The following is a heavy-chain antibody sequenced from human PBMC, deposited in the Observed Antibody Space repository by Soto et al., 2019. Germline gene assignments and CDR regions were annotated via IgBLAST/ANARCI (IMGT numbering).Heavy chain of an antibody. Sequence: VASVKVSCKASGGTFSSYAISWVRQAPGQGLEWMGGIIPIFGTANYAQKFQGRVTITADESTSTAYMELSSLRSEDTAVYYCATMGVLGGRDYYYYGMDVWGQGTTVTVSS. CDR3: ATMGVLGGRDYYYYGMDV. D-gene: IGHD3-16*01. CDR1: GGTFSSYA. V-gene: IGHV1-69*13. J-gene: IGHJ6*02. CDR2: IIPIFGTA.